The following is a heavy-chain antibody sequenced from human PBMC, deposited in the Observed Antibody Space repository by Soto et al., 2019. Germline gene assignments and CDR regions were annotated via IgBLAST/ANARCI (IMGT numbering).Heavy chain of an antibody. D-gene: IGHD1-7*01. J-gene: IGHJ6*02. CDR1: GYTLTELS. V-gene: IGHV1-24*01. CDR3: ATICAITGTTFYYYYGMDV. Sequence: QVQLVQSGAEVKKPGASVKVSCKVSGYTLTELSMHWVRQAPGKGLEWMGGFDPEDGETIYAQKFQGRVTMTEDTSTNPASXELSSLRSEDTALYYCATICAITGTTFYYYYGMDVWGQGTTVTVSS. CDR2: FDPEDGET.